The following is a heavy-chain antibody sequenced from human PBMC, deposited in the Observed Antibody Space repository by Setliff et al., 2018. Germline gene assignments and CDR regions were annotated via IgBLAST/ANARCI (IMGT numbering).Heavy chain of an antibody. D-gene: IGHD3-3*01. CDR3: ARRIYDSASYIFDY. CDR2: IWYDGDNK. CDR1: GFTFSNHG. V-gene: IGHV3-33*08. J-gene: IGHJ4*02. Sequence: PGGSLRLSCVASGFTFSNHGMLWVRQAPGKGLEWVALIWYDGDNKKYADSVRGRFAVSRDNSRNTLYLEMNSLRPEDTAMYYCARRIYDSASYIFDYWGQGTLVTVSS.